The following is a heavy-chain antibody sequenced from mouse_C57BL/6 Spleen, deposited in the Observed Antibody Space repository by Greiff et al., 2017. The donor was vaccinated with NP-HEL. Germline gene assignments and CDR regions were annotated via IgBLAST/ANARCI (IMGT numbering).Heavy chain of an antibody. CDR2: IYPGSGST. CDR3: ARGNYGNYDY. D-gene: IGHD2-1*01. CDR1: GYTFTSYW. Sequence: QVQLKESGAELVKPGASVKMSCKASGYTFTSYWITWVKQRPGQGLEWIGDIYPGSGSTNYNEKFKSKATLTVDTSSSTAYMQLSSLTSEDSAVYYCARGNYGNYDYWGQGTTLTVSS. J-gene: IGHJ2*01. V-gene: IGHV1-55*01.